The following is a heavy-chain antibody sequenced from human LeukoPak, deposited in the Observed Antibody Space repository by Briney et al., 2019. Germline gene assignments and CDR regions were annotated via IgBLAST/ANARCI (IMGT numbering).Heavy chain of an antibody. J-gene: IGHJ4*02. CDR1: GFTFSSYA. CDR3: ARVAVGATRVDFDY. CDR2: ISYDGSNK. Sequence: GGSLRLSCAASGFTFSSYAMHWVRQAPGKGLEWVAVISYDGSNKYYADSVKGRFTISRDNSKNTLYLQMNSLRAEDTAVYYCARVAVGATRVDFDYWGQGTLVTVSS. V-gene: IGHV3-30-3*01. D-gene: IGHD1-26*01.